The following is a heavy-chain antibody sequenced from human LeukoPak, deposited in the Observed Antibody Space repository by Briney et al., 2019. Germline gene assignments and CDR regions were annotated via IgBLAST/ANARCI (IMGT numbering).Heavy chain of an antibody. CDR1: GFTFSSYW. V-gene: IGHV3-7*01. D-gene: IGHD3-3*01. J-gene: IGHJ4*02. CDR3: ARAFDFWSGYYLGCLDY. Sequence: GGSLRLSCAASGFTFSSYWMSWVRQAPGKGLEWVANIKQDGSEKYYVDSVKGRFTISRDNAKNSLYLQMNSLRAEDTAVYYCARAFDFWSGYYLGCLDYWGQGTLVTVSS. CDR2: IKQDGSEK.